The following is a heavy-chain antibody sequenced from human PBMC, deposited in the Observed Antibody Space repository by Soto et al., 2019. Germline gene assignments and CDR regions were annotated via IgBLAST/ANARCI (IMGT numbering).Heavy chain of an antibody. Sequence: QVQLVQSGAEVKKPGASVKVSCKASGYTFTSYGISWVRQAPGQGLEWMGWISAYNGNTNYAQKLQGRVTMTTDTAKSTASMALRSLVSDDPAVYYCARECYYGSGGAYWGQGTLVTVSS. CDR3: ARECYYGSGGAY. CDR1: GYTFTSYG. J-gene: IGHJ4*02. CDR2: ISAYNGNT. D-gene: IGHD3-10*01. V-gene: IGHV1-18*01.